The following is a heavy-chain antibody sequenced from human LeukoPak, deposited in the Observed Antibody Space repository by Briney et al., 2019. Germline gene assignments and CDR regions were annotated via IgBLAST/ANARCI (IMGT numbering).Heavy chain of an antibody. J-gene: IGHJ6*03. Sequence: PGGSLRLSCATSGFTFSSYWMSWVRQAPGKGLEWVANIKQDGSEKYYVDSVKGRFTISRDNAKNSLYLQMNSLRAEDTAVYYCARVEFRGIYYYYYMDVWGKGTTVSVSS. CDR1: GFTFSSYW. CDR3: ARVEFRGIYYYYYMDV. CDR2: IKQDGSEK. D-gene: IGHD3-10*01. V-gene: IGHV3-7*01.